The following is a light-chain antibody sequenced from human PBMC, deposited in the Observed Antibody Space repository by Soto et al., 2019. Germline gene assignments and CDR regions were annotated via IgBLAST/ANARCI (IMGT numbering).Light chain of an antibody. CDR1: QSVSSNY. CDR2: GVS. V-gene: IGKV3D-20*02. J-gene: IGKJ5*01. Sequence: ETVLTQSPGTLSLSPGERVTLSCRASQSVSSNYLVWYQQKPGQAPRLLISGVSTRATGIPDRFSGSGSGTDFTLTISGLEPEDFAVYYCQQRSNWPLTFGGGTRLEIK. CDR3: QQRSNWPLT.